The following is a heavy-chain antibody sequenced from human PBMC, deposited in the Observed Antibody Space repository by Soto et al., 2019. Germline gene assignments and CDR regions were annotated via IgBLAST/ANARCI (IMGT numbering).Heavy chain of an antibody. D-gene: IGHD4-4*01. V-gene: IGHV4-30-2*01. CDR1: GGSMSSGGYS. CDR2: IYHSGST. Sequence: SETLSHTCAVSGGSMSSGGYSWSWIRQPPGKGLEWIGYIYHSGSTYYNPSLKSRVTISVDRSKKQFSLKLSSVTAADTAVYYCARGMTTVTTLDYWGQGTLVTVSS. J-gene: IGHJ4*02. CDR3: ARGMTTVTTLDY.